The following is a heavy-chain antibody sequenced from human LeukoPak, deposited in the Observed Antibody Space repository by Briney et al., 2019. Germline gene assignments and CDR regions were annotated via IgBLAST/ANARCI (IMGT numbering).Heavy chain of an antibody. Sequence: GGSLRLSCAASGFTFSSYSMNWVRQAPGKGLEWVSSISSSSYIYYADSVKGRFTISRDNAKNSLYLQMNSLRAEDTAVYYCARESQPGYFQHWGQGTLVTVSS. CDR3: ARESQPGYFQH. J-gene: IGHJ1*01. V-gene: IGHV3-21*01. CDR2: ISSSSYI. D-gene: IGHD6-13*01. CDR1: GFTFSSYS.